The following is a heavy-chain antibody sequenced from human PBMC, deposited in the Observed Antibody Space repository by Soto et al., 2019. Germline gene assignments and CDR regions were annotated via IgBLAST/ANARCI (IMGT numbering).Heavy chain of an antibody. CDR1: GFTFSSYA. V-gene: IGHV3-23*01. CDR2: ISGSGGST. Sequence: EVQLLESGGGLVQPGGSLRLSGAASGFTFSSYAMSWVRQAPGKGLEWVSAISGSGGSTYYADSVKGRFTISRDNSKNTLYLQMNSLRAEDTAVYYCAKGPLHCGGDCYPGAWYYYYGMDVWGQGTTVTVSS. J-gene: IGHJ6*02. CDR3: AKGPLHCGGDCYPGAWYYYYGMDV. D-gene: IGHD2-21*02.